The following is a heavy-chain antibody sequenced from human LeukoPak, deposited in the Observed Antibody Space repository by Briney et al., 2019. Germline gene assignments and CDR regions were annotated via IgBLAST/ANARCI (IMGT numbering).Heavy chain of an antibody. D-gene: IGHD4-17*01. Sequence: SETLSLTCTVSGGSLSSYYWSWIWQPPGKGLEWVGYIYYSGSTNYNPSLKSRVTISVDTSKNQFSLKLSSVTAADTAVYYCARGTYGDYSVYFDYWGQGTLVTVSS. V-gene: IGHV4-59*01. CDR2: IYYSGST. CDR3: ARGTYGDYSVYFDY. CDR1: GGSLSSYY. J-gene: IGHJ4*02.